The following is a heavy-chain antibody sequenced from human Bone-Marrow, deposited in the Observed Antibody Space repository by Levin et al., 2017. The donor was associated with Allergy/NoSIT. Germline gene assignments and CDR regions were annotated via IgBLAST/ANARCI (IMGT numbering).Heavy chain of an antibody. CDR2: ISSSATTK. D-gene: IGHD3-16*01. J-gene: IGHJ3*02. CDR3: ASQSIVASYGYSTRHPFDI. Sequence: GGSLRLSCAASGFTFSDYHMSWIRQAPGKGLEWVSYISSSATTKYYADSVKGRFTFSRDNAKNSLYLQMNSLRAEDTAVYYCASQSIVASYGYSTRHPFDIWGQGTLVTVSS. CDR1: GFTFSDYH. V-gene: IGHV3-11*01.